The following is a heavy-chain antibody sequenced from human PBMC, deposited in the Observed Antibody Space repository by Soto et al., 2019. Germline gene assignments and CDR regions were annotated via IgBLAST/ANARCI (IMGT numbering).Heavy chain of an antibody. CDR1: GFTFSPYW. D-gene: IGHD2-2*03. CDR3: AVGSCWISDP. V-gene: IGHV3-7*05. CDR2: IKDDGGDE. J-gene: IGHJ5*02. Sequence: EVQMVEAGGGLVQHGGSHRLSCAASGFTFSPYWMSWVGQAPGKGLEWVAIIKDDGGDELYMEAVRGRFSISRDNDKKSLYLAMDSLRVEDTAVYYCAVGSCWISDPWVQGTLVTVSS.